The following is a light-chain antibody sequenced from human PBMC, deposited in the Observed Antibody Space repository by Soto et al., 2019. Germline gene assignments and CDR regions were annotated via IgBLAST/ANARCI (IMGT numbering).Light chain of an antibody. Sequence: EIVMTQSPATLSVSPGERATLSCRASQNINNNFAWYQQKPGQVPRLLIYHTSTRATGIPARFSGSGSGTELTLTISSVQSEDFAVYYCQQYNDLPLTFGGGTKVEIK. J-gene: IGKJ4*01. CDR3: QQYNDLPLT. CDR1: QNINNN. CDR2: HTS. V-gene: IGKV3-15*01.